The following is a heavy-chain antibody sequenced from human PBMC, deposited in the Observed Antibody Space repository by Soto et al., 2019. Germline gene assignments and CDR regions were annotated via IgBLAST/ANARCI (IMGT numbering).Heavy chain of an antibody. CDR1: GDSVSGNSVT. J-gene: IGHJ5*01. V-gene: IGHV6-1*01. D-gene: IGHD2-8*01. Sequence: SQTLSLTCAISGDSVSGNSVTWNWIRQSPSRGLEWLGRTYYRSKWYSDYAVSVKGRITISPDTSNNQLSLQLNSVTPDDTAVYYCARLIGNSWLDSWGQGTLVTVSS. CDR3: ARLIGNSWLDS. CDR2: TYYRSKWYS.